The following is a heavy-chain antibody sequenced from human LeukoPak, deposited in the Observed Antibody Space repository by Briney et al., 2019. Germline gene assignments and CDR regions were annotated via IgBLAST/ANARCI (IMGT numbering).Heavy chain of an antibody. D-gene: IGHD3-10*01. CDR3: ATDYYVSGSYYRLFY. CDR2: INSDGGTT. CDR1: GFTFGTYW. J-gene: IGHJ4*02. Sequence: GGSLRLSCGASGFTFGTYWMRWVRQAPGKGLVWVSGINSDGGTTTYADSVKGRFTISRDNAKNTLYLQMNNLRAEDTAIYYCATDYYVSGSYYRLFYWGQGTLVTVSS. V-gene: IGHV3-74*01.